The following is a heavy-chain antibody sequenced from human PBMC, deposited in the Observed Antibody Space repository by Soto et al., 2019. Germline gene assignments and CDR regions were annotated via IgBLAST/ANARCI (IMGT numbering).Heavy chain of an antibody. D-gene: IGHD5-18*01. V-gene: IGHV4-34*01. CDR1: GGSFSGYY. J-gene: IGHJ4*02. Sequence: ASETLSLTCAVYGGSFSGYYWSWIRQPPGKGLEWIGEINHSGSTNYNPSLKSRVTISVDTSKNQFSLKLSSVTAADTAVYYCARVPAKDTAMVHTLDYWGQGTLVTVSS. CDR3: ARVPAKDTAMVHTLDY. CDR2: INHSGST.